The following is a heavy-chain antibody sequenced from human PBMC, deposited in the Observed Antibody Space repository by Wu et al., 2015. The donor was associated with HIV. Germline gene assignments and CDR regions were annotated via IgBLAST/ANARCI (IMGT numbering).Heavy chain of an antibody. CDR3: ARDEIHQASYGMDV. J-gene: IGHJ6*02. V-gene: IGHV1-69*05. Sequence: QVQLVQSGAEVKKPGASVKVSCKASGYTFTSYGVSWVRQAPGQGLEWMGGIIPIFGTANYAQKFQGRVTITTDESTSTAYMELSSLRSEDTAVYYCARDEIHQASYGMDVVGPRGPRSPSP. CDR2: IIPIFGTA. D-gene: IGHD2-2*01. CDR1: GYTFTSYG.